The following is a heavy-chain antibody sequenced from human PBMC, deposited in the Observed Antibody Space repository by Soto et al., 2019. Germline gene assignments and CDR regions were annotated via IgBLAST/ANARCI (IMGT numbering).Heavy chain of an antibody. Sequence: EVQLVETGGGLIQPGGSLRLSCAASGFTVSSNYMSWVRQAPGKGLEWVSVIYSGGSTYYADSVKGRFTISRDNSKNTRYLQMNSLRAEDTAVYYCARDRGGDDILTGYYGAFDIWGQGTMVTVSS. CDR3: ARDRGGDDILTGYYGAFDI. CDR2: IYSGGST. V-gene: IGHV3-53*02. D-gene: IGHD3-9*01. J-gene: IGHJ3*02. CDR1: GFTVSSNY.